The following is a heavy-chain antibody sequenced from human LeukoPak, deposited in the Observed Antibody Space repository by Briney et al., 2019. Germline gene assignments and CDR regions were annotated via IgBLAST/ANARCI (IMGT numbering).Heavy chain of an antibody. V-gene: IGHV4-30-2*01. D-gene: IGHD3-10*01. CDR1: GVSISSGGDS. Sequence: KPSETLSLTCAVSGVSISSGGDSWSWIRQPPGKGLEWIGYIYHSGSTYYNPSLKSRVTISVDRSKNQFSLKLSSVTAADTAVYYCARVVEGAFDIWGQGTMVTVSS. CDR3: ARVVEGAFDI. CDR2: IYHSGST. J-gene: IGHJ3*02.